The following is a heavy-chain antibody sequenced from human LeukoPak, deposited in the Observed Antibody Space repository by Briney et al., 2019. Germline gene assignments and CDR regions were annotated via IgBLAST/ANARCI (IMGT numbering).Heavy chain of an antibody. V-gene: IGHV3-30*02. CDR3: VKDGEWTFDV. CDR2: IGQDGTTK. D-gene: IGHD3-3*01. CDR1: GFTFSNSG. Sequence: GGSLRLSCAASGFTFSNSGMHWVRQAPGKGLEWVAFIGQDGTTKYNVDSVKGRFTIPGDNPKKMAYLQMNNLRAEDTAIYYCVKDGEWTFDVWGQGTMVTVS. J-gene: IGHJ3*01.